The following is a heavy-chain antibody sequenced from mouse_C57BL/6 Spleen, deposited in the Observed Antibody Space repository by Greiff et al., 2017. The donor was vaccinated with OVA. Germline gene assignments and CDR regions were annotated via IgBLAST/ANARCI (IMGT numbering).Heavy chain of an antibody. D-gene: IGHD1-1*01. J-gene: IGHJ4*01. Sequence: QVQLQQPGAELVKPGASVQLSCTASGYTFTSYWMHWVKQRPGRGLEWIGRIDPNSGGTKYNEKFTSKATLTVDKPSSTAYMQLSSLTSEDSAVYYGARVYYGSSWDAMDYWGQGTSVTVSS. V-gene: IGHV1-72*01. CDR3: ARVYYGSSWDAMDY. CDR1: GYTFTSYW. CDR2: IDPNSGGT.